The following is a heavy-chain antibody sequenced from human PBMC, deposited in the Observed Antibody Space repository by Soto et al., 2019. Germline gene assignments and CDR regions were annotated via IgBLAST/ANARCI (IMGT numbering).Heavy chain of an antibody. CDR2: IWYDGSNK. V-gene: IGHV3-33*01. CDR1: GFSFSTYG. D-gene: IGHD3-16*01. CDR3: ARAVGPFDY. J-gene: IGHJ4*02. Sequence: QVQLVESGGGVVQPGRSLRLSCAASGFSFSTYGMHWVRQAPGKGLEWVAVIWYDGSNKYYGDSVKGRFTISRDNSKNTLYLQMHSLRAEDTAVYYCARAVGPFDYWGQGTLVTVSS.